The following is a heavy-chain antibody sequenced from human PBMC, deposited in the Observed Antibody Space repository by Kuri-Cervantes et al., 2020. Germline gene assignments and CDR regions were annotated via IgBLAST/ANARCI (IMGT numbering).Heavy chain of an antibody. Sequence: ASVKVSCKASGYSFTSYYMHWVRQAPGQGLEWMGIINPRGGTTTYAQKFQGRVTMTRDTSTSTVYMELSSLRSEDTAVYFCARDWASSGSYYYYYYGMDVWGQGTTVTVSS. D-gene: IGHD1-26*01. V-gene: IGHV1-46*01. CDR3: ARDWASSGSYYYYYYGMDV. CDR2: INPRGGTT. J-gene: IGHJ6*02. CDR1: GYSFTSYY.